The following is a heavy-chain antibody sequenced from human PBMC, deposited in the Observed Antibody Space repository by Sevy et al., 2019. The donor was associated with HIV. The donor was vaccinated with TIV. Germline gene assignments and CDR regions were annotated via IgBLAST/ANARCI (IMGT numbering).Heavy chain of an antibody. V-gene: IGHV1-8*01. D-gene: IGHD6-19*01. Sequence: ASVKVSCKASGYTFTSYDINWVRQATGQGLEWMGWMNPNSGNTGYAQKFQGRVTMTRNTSISTAYMELSSLRSEYTAVYYCARGLSSGWFDAFDIWGQGTMVTVSS. CDR3: ARGLSSGWFDAFDI. CDR2: MNPNSGNT. J-gene: IGHJ3*02. CDR1: GYTFTSYD.